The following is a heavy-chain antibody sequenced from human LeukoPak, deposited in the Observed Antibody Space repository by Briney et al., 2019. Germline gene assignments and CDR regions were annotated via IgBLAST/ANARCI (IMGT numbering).Heavy chain of an antibody. J-gene: IGHJ4*02. CDR1: GGSISSGSYY. CDR2: MYSSGST. CDR3: ARERTEGATVTRLAIDY. Sequence: PSETLSLTCTVSGGSISSGSYYWSWIRRPAGKGLEWIGRMYSSGSTNYNPPLKSRVTISVDTSKNQFSLKLSSVTAADTAVYYCARERTEGATVTRLAIDYWGQGTLVTVSS. D-gene: IGHD4-17*01. V-gene: IGHV4-61*02.